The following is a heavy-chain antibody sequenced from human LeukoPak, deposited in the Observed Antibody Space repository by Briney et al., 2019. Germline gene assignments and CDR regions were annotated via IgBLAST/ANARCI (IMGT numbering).Heavy chain of an antibody. CDR2: INGDGGAT. Sequence: GGSLRLSCAASGFTFEGCAMHWVRQARGKGVEWVSLINGDGGATYYAGSVKGRFTGSRDNRKDSLYFQMDSLKKEDTAFYYCAKDHNYDYVWGTLDYWGQGILVTVSS. J-gene: IGHJ4*02. V-gene: IGHV3-43*02. CDR3: AKDHNYDYVWGTLDY. CDR1: GFTFEGCA. D-gene: IGHD3-16*01.